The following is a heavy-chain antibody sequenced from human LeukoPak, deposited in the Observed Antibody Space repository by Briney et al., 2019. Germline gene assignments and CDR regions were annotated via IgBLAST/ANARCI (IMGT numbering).Heavy chain of an antibody. CDR1: GYSISSGYY. Sequence: SETLSLTCAVSGYSISSGYYWGWIRQSPGKGLEWIGRIDRSGNTYYNPPLKSRVAISVDTSSNQFSLRLTSVTAADTAVYYCARMDDYFGSGNYYNVINYYYMDLWRKGTTVTVS. CDR2: IDRSGNT. V-gene: IGHV4-38-2*01. CDR3: ARMDDYFGSGNYYNVINYYYMDL. J-gene: IGHJ6*03. D-gene: IGHD3-10*01.